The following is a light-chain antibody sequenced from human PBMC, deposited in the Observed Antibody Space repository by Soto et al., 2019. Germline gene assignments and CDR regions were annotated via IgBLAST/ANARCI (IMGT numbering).Light chain of an antibody. V-gene: IGLV2-23*02. Sequence: QSALTQPASVSESPGQSITISCTGTSSDVGSYKFVSWYQHHPGKAPKLMIYEDNKRPSGVSDRFSGSKSGNTASLTISGLQADDEADYYCCSYAGNTNVFGTGTKVTVL. CDR1: SSDVGSYKF. J-gene: IGLJ1*01. CDR2: EDN. CDR3: CSYAGNTNV.